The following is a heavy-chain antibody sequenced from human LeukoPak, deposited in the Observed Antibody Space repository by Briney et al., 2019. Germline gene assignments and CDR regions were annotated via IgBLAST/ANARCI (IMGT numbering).Heavy chain of an antibody. Sequence: SQTLSLTCTVSGGSISIGDFYWSWIRQPPGKGLEWIGYIYHTGSTYYNPSLKSRVTISVDTSKNQFSLKLSSVTAADTAVYYCARHQEGSGWYLGYYFDYWGQGTLVTVSS. CDR1: GGSISIGDFY. CDR2: IYHTGST. CDR3: ARHQEGSGWYLGYYFDY. J-gene: IGHJ4*02. V-gene: IGHV4-30-2*03. D-gene: IGHD6-19*01.